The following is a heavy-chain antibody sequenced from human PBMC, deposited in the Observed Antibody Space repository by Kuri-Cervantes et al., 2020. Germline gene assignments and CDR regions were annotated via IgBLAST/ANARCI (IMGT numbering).Heavy chain of an antibody. Sequence: GGSLRLSCAASGFTFSNSDMNWVRQAPGKGLEWVANIKQDGSEKYYVDSVKGRFTISRDNSKNTLYLQMNSLRAEDTAVYYCAKALGYSSGPKTNYYMDVWGKGTTVTVSS. D-gene: IGHD6-19*01. CDR1: GFTFSNSD. J-gene: IGHJ6*03. CDR3: AKALGYSSGPKTNYYMDV. CDR2: IKQDGSEK. V-gene: IGHV3-7*03.